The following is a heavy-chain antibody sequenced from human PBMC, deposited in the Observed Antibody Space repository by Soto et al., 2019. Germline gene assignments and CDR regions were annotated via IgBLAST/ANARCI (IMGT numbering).Heavy chain of an antibody. CDR3: ARDKPDYYDSSGLFDP. Sequence: SETLSLTCTVSGGSISSGGYYWSWIRQHPGKGLKWIGYIYYSGSTYYNPSLKSRVTISVDTSKNQFSLKLSSVTAADTAVYYCARDKPDYYDSSGLFDPWGQGTLVTVSS. CDR1: GGSISSGGYY. CDR2: IYYSGST. J-gene: IGHJ5*02. D-gene: IGHD3-22*01. V-gene: IGHV4-31*03.